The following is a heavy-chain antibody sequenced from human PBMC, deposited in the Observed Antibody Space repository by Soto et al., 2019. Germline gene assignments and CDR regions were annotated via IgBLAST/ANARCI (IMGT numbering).Heavy chain of an antibody. D-gene: IGHD3-3*01. J-gene: IGHJ4*02. V-gene: IGHV5-10-1*01. Sequence: PGESLKISCEGSGYRFASYWITWVRQVPGKGLEWMGRIDPLDSQTNYSASFEGHVTFSADKSINTAFLQWSSLKASDTAMYYCASNFGDYWGQGTPVTVSS. CDR3: ASNFGDY. CDR1: GYRFASYW. CDR2: IDPLDSQT.